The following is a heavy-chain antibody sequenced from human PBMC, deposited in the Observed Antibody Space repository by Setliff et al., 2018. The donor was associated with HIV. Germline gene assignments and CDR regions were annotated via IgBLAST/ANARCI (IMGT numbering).Heavy chain of an antibody. CDR2: IKQDGSEK. J-gene: IGHJ3*02. D-gene: IGHD2-21*02. V-gene: IGHV3-7*01. CDR1: GFTFRSYW. Sequence: GGSLRLSCAASGFTFRSYWMTWVRQAPGKGLEWVANIKQDGSEKYYVNSVKRRSTSSSANAKNTLFLQMNSLRAEDTAVYYCASSNVVVVTASVSDAFDIWGQGTMVTVSS. CDR3: ASSNVVVVTASVSDAFDI.